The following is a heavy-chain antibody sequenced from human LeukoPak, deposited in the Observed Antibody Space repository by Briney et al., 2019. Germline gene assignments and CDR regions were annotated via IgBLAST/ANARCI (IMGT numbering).Heavy chain of an antibody. J-gene: IGHJ4*02. CDR2: IYTSGST. Sequence: SETLSLTCTVSGGSISSYYWSWIRQPAGKGLEWIGRIYTSGSTNYDPSLKSRVTMSVDTSKNQFSLKLSSVAAADTAVYYCARGGRVGATLDYWGQGTLVTVSS. CDR3: ARGGRVGATLDY. V-gene: IGHV4-4*07. CDR1: GGSISSYY. D-gene: IGHD1-26*01.